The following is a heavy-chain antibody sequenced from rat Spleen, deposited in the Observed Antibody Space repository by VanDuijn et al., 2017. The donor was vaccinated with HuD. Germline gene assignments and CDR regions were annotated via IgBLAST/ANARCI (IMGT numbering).Heavy chain of an antibody. CDR3: ARRAYYYSSWDYFDY. CDR2: ISTGGGDT. CDR1: GFSFRNYG. D-gene: IGHD1-2*01. Sequence: EVQLVESGGGLVQPGRSLKLSCAASGFSFRNYGMAWVRRTPTKGLEWVASISTGGGDTYFRDSVKARFTISRDNAKNTQYLQMDSLRSEDTATYYCARRAYYYSSWDYFDYWGQGVMVTVSS. J-gene: IGHJ2*01. V-gene: IGHV5S14*01.